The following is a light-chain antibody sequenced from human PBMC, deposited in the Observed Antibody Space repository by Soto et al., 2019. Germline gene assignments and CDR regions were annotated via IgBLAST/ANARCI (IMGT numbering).Light chain of an antibody. Sequence: EIVLTQSPATLSLSPGERATLSCRATQSVNSDLAWFQQKPGQAPRLLIYDVSNRATDIPARFSGSGSGADFTLTISRLEPEDFAVYYCQHYGSSLWGFGPGTKVDIK. CDR2: DVS. V-gene: IGKV3-11*01. CDR1: QSVNSD. J-gene: IGKJ1*01. CDR3: QHYGSSLWG.